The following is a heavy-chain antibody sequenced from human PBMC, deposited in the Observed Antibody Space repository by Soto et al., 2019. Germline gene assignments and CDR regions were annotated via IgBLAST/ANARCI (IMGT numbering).Heavy chain of an antibody. Sequence: QVQLVQSGAEVKKPGASVKVSCKASGYTFTSYGISWVRQAPGQGLEWMGWISAYNGNTNYAQKLQGRVTMTTDTSTSTAYMELRSLRSDDTAVYYCALLTQGVVTRGYYGMDVWGQGTTVTVSS. J-gene: IGHJ6*02. CDR1: GYTFTSYG. D-gene: IGHD3-22*01. CDR2: ISAYNGNT. V-gene: IGHV1-18*01. CDR3: ALLTQGVVTRGYYGMDV.